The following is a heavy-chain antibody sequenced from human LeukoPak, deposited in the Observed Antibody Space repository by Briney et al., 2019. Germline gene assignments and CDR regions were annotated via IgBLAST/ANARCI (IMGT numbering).Heavy chain of an antibody. CDR1: GYTFTSYD. Sequence: ASVKVTCKASGYTFTSYDINWVRHANAQGLEWMGWMNPNSSNTTYAHKFQGRVTITRNTSISTDYMELSSLRPQDTAVYYCARPLSDILTGYPSGGMDVWGQGTTVTVSS. D-gene: IGHD3-9*01. CDR3: ARPLSDILTGYPSGGMDV. V-gene: IGHV1-8*01. CDR2: MNPNSSNT. J-gene: IGHJ6*02.